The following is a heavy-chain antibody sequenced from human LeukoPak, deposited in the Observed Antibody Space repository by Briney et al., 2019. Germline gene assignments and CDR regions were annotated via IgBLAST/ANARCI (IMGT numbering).Heavy chain of an antibody. CDR2: IYSGGRT. CDR1: GFTVSSNY. CDR3: AKASWVSSTDAVR. V-gene: IGHV3-53*04. J-gene: IGHJ4*02. Sequence: GGSLRLSCAASGFTVSSNYMSWVRQAPGKGLEWVSVIYSGGRTYYADSVKGRFTISRHNSKNTLYLQLNSLRAEDTAVYYCAKASWVSSTDAVRWGQGTLVTVSS. D-gene: IGHD3-16*01.